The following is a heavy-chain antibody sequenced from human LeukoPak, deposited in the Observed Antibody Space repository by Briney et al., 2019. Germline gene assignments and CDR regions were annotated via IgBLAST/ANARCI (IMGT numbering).Heavy chain of an antibody. CDR2: IYTSGST. Sequence: SETLSLTCTVSGGSISSYYWSWIRQPAGKGLEWIGRIYTSGSTNYNPSLKSRVTMSVDTSKNQFSLKLSSVTAADTAVYYCARYSLYGSGSDAFDIWGQGTMVTVSS. CDR3: ARYSLYGSGSDAFDI. J-gene: IGHJ3*02. D-gene: IGHD3-10*01. V-gene: IGHV4-4*07. CDR1: GGSISSYY.